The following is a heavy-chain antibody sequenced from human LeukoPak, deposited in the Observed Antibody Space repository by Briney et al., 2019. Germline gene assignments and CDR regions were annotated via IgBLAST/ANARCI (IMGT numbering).Heavy chain of an antibody. Sequence: GGSLRLSCAASGFTFSSHWMSWVRQAPGKGLEWVVNIKQDGSEKYSVDSVKGRFTISRDNAKNSLFLQMNSLRAEDTAVYFCARESTGFTIDYWGQGTLVTVSS. D-gene: IGHD1-14*01. CDR3: ARESTGFTIDY. CDR2: IKQDGSEK. V-gene: IGHV3-7*01. CDR1: GFTFSSHW. J-gene: IGHJ4*02.